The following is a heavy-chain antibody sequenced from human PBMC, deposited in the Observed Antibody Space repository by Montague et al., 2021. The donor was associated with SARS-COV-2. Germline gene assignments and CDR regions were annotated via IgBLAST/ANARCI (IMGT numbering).Heavy chain of an antibody. CDR2: ISLNSGSI. CDR1: GFTFGDYA. V-gene: IGHV3-9*01. D-gene: IGHD2-15*01. Sequence: SLRLSCAASGFTFGDYAMHWVRQAPGKVLEWVSGISLNSGSIGYADSVKGRFTISRDNAKNSLYLQMNRLRAEDTALYYCAKGDIAYYYYGMDVWGQGTTVTVSS. CDR3: AKGDIAYYYYGMDV. J-gene: IGHJ6*02.